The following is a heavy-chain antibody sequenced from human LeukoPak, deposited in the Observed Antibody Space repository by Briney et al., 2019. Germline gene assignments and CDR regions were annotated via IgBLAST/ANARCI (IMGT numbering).Heavy chain of an antibody. V-gene: IGHV1-46*01. J-gene: IGHJ3*02. CDR3: ARVGDSSSWYGPQDAFDI. CDR1: GYTFTSYY. D-gene: IGHD6-13*01. Sequence: ASVKVSCKASGYTFTSYYMHWVRRAPGQGLERMGIINPSGGSTSYAQKFQGRVTMTRDTSTSAVYMELSSLRSEDTAVYYCARVGDSSSWYGPQDAFDIWGQGTMVTVSS. CDR2: INPSGGST.